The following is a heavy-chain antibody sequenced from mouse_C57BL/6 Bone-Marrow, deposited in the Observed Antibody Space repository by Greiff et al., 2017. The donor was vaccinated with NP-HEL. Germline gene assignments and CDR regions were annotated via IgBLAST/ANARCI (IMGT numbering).Heavy chain of an antibody. CDR1: GFTFSDYY. CDR2: INYDGSST. D-gene: IGHD1-1*01. J-gene: IGHJ2*01. CDR3: ARVPYEDYFDY. V-gene: IGHV5-16*01. Sequence: VESEGGLVQPGSSMKLSCTASGFTFSDYYMAWVRQVPEKGLEWVANINYDGSSTYYLDSLKSRFIISRDNAKNILYLQMSSLKSEDTATYYCARVPYEDYFDYWGQGTTLTVSS.